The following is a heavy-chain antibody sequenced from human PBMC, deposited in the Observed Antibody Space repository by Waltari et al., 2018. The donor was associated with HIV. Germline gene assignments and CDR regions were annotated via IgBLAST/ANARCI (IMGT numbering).Heavy chain of an antibody. Sequence: QLQLQESGSGLVKPSQTLSLTCAVSGASISSGGYSWSWLRQPPGKGLEWIGYIYHSGSTYYNPSLKSRVTISVDRSKNQFSLKLSSVTAADTAVYYCARGAASNTDAFDIWGQGTMVTVSS. CDR3: ARGAASNTDAFDI. J-gene: IGHJ3*02. D-gene: IGHD6-13*01. V-gene: IGHV4-30-2*01. CDR1: GASISSGGYS. CDR2: IYHSGST.